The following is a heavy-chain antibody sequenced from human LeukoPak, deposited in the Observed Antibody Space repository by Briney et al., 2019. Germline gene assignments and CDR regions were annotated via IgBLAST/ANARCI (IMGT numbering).Heavy chain of an antibody. CDR3: ERGYSSSPPNY. CDR1: GFTFSSYS. D-gene: IGHD6-6*01. Sequence: GGSLRLSCAASGFTFSSYSMNWVRQAPGKGLEWVSSISSSSSYIYYADSVKGRSTISRDNAKNSLYLQMNSLRAEDTAVYYCERGYSSSPPNYWGQGTLVTVSS. V-gene: IGHV3-21*01. J-gene: IGHJ4*02. CDR2: ISSSSSYI.